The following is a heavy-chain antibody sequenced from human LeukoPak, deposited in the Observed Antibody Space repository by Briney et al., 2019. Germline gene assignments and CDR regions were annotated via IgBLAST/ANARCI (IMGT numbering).Heavy chain of an antibody. CDR1: GFTFSNAW. Sequence: GGSLRLSCAASGFTFSNAWMSWVRQAPGKGLGWVSTISGSGGTTYYADSVKGRFTISRDNSKNTLYLQMNSLRAEDTAVYYCAKDDYGSGSYYVDYWGQGTLVTVSS. CDR2: ISGSGGTT. J-gene: IGHJ4*02. D-gene: IGHD3-10*01. V-gene: IGHV3-23*01. CDR3: AKDDYGSGSYYVDY.